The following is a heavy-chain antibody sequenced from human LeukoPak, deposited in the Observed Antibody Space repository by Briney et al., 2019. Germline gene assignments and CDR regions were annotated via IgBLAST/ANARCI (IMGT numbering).Heavy chain of an antibody. Sequence: ASVKVSCKASGGTFSSYAISWVRQAPGQGLEWMGIISPLGSTTVYAQKFQGRITMTRDMSTSTVYMEMSRLRSEDTAVHYCARPTRTTGPFDYWGQGSLVTASS. CDR3: ARPTRTTGPFDY. V-gene: IGHV1-46*01. D-gene: IGHD2/OR15-2a*01. CDR1: GGTFSSYA. J-gene: IGHJ4*02. CDR2: ISPLGSTT.